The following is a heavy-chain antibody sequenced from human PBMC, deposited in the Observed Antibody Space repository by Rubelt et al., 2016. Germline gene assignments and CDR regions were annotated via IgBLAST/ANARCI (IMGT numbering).Heavy chain of an antibody. CDR2: ISQSGSNS. CDR3: TRDSSATNYYYGMDV. D-gene: IGHD1-14*01. J-gene: IGHJ6*02. CDR1: GFTFSNYV. V-gene: IGHV3-23*04. Sequence: EVQLVESGGGFVQPGGSLRLSCVASGFTFSNYVVNWVRQAPGKGLEWVSAISQSGSNSYYADSVKCRFPISTDNSKNTHYLQMNSLRGEDTAVYDCTRDSSATNYYYGMDVWGQGTAVTVSS.